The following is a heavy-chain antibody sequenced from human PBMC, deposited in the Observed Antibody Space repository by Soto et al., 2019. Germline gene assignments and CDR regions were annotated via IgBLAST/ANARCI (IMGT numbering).Heavy chain of an antibody. V-gene: IGHV4-39*07. Sequence: DTLSLTCTVSGVSVSSGSYYWSCIRQPPGKGLEWLGKISHSGTVNYNATLRSRVTISVDKPKNQLSLKLMSVTAADTAVYYCARDYDGFDYWGPGILVTVSS. CDR2: ISHSGTV. CDR3: ARDYDGFDY. CDR1: GVSVSSGSYY. J-gene: IGHJ4*02. D-gene: IGHD3-16*01.